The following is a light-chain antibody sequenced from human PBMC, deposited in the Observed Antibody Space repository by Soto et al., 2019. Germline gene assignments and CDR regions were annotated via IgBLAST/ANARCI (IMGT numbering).Light chain of an antibody. J-gene: IGKJ4*01. Sequence: EIVLTQSPATLSLPPGARAALSCRASQSVSSYLAWYQQKPGQAPRLLIYDASNRATGIPARFSGSGSGTDFTLTISSLEPEDFAVYYCQQRSNWPLTFGGGTKV. CDR1: QSVSSY. V-gene: IGKV3-11*01. CDR2: DAS. CDR3: QQRSNWPLT.